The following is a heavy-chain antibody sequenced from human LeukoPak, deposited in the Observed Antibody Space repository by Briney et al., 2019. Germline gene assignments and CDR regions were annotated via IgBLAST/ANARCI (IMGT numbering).Heavy chain of an antibody. Sequence: GGSLRLSCAASGFTFSYYAMHWVRQAPGKGLEYVSAISSDGGSTYYANSVKGRFTISRDNSKNMLYLQMGSLRAEDMAVYCCARWVSTSYDAFDIWGQGTMVTVSS. V-gene: IGHV3-64*01. J-gene: IGHJ3*02. CDR3: ARWVSTSYDAFDI. CDR1: GFTFSYYA. D-gene: IGHD2-2*01. CDR2: ISSDGGST.